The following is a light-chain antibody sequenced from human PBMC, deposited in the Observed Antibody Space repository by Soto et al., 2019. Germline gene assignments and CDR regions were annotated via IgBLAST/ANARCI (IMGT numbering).Light chain of an antibody. CDR3: QQYGSSPRT. V-gene: IGKV3-20*01. CDR2: GAS. Sequence: EIVLTQSPGTLSLSPGARATPSCRTSQSVSSSYLAWYQQKPGQAPRLLIDGASSRATGIPDRFSGSGSGTDFTLTISRLEPEDLAVYYCQQYGSSPRTFGQGTKVDI. CDR1: QSVSSSY. J-gene: IGKJ1*01.